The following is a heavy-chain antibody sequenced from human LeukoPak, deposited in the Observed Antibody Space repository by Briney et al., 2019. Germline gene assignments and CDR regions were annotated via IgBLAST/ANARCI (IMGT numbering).Heavy chain of an antibody. CDR3: ARTYYYDTSGSRGNAFDI. D-gene: IGHD3-22*01. Sequence: ASVKVSCKASGYTFTSYYMHWVRQAPGQGLDWMALISPSGGSTSNTQKFQGRVTVTRDTSTSTVYMELSSLRSEDTAVYYCARTYYYDTSGSRGNAFDIWGQGTMVTVSS. V-gene: IGHV1-46*01. CDR1: GYTFTSYY. J-gene: IGHJ3*02. CDR2: ISPSGGST.